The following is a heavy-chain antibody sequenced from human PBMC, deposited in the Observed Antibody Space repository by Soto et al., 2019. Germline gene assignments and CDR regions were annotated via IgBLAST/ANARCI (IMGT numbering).Heavy chain of an antibody. Sequence: KGWGPMKGSCKASGYTFTSYAMHLVRQAPGQRLEWMGWINAGNGNTKYSQKFQGRVTITRDTSASTAYMELSSLRSEDTAVYYCVHSSGYYSFDYWGQGTLVTVSS. V-gene: IGHV1-3*01. CDR1: GYTFTSYA. CDR3: VHSSGYYSFDY. D-gene: IGHD3-22*01. J-gene: IGHJ4*02. CDR2: INAGNGNT.